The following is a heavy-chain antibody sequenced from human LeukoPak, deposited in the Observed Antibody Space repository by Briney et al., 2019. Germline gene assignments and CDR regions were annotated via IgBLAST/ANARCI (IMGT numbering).Heavy chain of an antibody. J-gene: IGHJ5*02. V-gene: IGHV1-2*04. Sequence: ASVKVSCKASGYTFTGYYMHWVRQAPGQGLEWMGWINPNSGGTNHAQKFQGWVTMTRDTSISTAYMELSRLRSDDTAVYYCARGGVTSSPFDPWGQGTLVTVSS. CDR1: GYTFTGYY. D-gene: IGHD5-18*01. CDR2: INPNSGGT. CDR3: ARGGVTSSPFDP.